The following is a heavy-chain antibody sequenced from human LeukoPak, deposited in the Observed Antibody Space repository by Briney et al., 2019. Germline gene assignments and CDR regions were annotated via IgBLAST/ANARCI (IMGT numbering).Heavy chain of an antibody. V-gene: IGHV3-30*18. J-gene: IGHJ4*02. D-gene: IGHD2-2*01. CDR1: GFTVSTYG. Sequence: GRSLRLSCAASGFTVSTYGMHWASQAPGKGLEWGAVISYDGSNKYYADSVKGRFTISRDNSKNTLYLQMNSLRAEDTAVYYCAKGGLYCSSTSCYLLDSWGQGTLVTVSS. CDR3: AKGGLYCSSTSCYLLDS. CDR2: ISYDGSNK.